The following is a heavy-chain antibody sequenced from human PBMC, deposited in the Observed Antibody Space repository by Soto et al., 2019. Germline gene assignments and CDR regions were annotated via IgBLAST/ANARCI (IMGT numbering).Heavy chain of an antibody. D-gene: IGHD1-1*01. CDR3: ALSDAWNPGPEGP. CDR2: ISAYNGRT. J-gene: IGHJ5*02. Sequence: ASVKVSCKASGYRFTNYGMTWGRQAPGQGLEWMGWISAYNGRTDHAQKLQGRVSLTTDTSTNTAYMELMSLISDDTAVYYCALSDAWNPGPEGPWGQGTLVTVSS. CDR1: GYRFTNYG. V-gene: IGHV1-18*01.